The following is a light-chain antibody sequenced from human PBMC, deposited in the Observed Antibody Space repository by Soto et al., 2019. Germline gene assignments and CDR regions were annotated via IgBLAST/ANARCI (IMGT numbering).Light chain of an antibody. Sequence: SVLTQSPGPLYLSPGERATLSCRAIQSVSSSYLACYQHKPCQAPRLLIYGASSRATGIPERFSCSGSGTDFPPTISRLDPEYFSVDDWQQYGSSAHTGGQAPKLELK. CDR3: QQYGSSAHT. J-gene: IGKJ2*01. CDR1: QSVSSSY. CDR2: GAS. V-gene: IGKV3-20*01.